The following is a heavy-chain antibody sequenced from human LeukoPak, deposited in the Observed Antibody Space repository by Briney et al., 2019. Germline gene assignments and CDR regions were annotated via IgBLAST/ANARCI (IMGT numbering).Heavy chain of an antibody. CDR3: ATDRVYRSSGRTWGFFDY. D-gene: IGHD6-19*01. V-gene: IGHV3-30*02. Sequence: AGSLRLSCAACGFTFSRYGMLRGRQAPGKGLEWVAFLGYDGSNKYYADSVKGRFTISRDNSKNTLYLQMNSLRAEDTAVYFCATDRVYRSSGRTWGFFDYWGQGTLVSVAS. J-gene: IGHJ4*02. CDR2: LGYDGSNK. CDR1: GFTFSRYG.